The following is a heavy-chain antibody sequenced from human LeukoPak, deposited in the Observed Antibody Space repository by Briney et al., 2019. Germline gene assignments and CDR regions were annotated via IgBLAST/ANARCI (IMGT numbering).Heavy chain of an antibody. CDR2: ISAYNGNT. D-gene: IGHD3-3*01. CDR3: VRDDFWSGYHYYYGMDV. V-gene: IGHV1-18*01. J-gene: IGHJ6*02. CDR1: GYTFTSYG. Sequence: ASVKVSCKASGYTFTSYGISWVRQAPGQGLEWVGWISAYNGNTNYAQKLQGRVTMTTDTSTSTAYMELRSLRSDDTAVYYCVRDDFWSGYHYYYGMDVWGQGTTVTVSS.